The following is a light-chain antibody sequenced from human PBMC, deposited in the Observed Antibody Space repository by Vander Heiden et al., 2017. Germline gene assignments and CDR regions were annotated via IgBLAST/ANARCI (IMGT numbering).Light chain of an antibody. J-gene: IGKJ5*01. V-gene: IGKV1-5*03. CDR3: QQYQGT. Sequence: DIQMTQSPSTLSASVGDRVTITCRASQSISSWLAWYQQKPGKAPKLLIYKASSLESGVPSRFSGSGSGTEFTLTSISLQPDDFATYYCQQYQGTFGQGTRLEIK. CDR2: KAS. CDR1: QSISSW.